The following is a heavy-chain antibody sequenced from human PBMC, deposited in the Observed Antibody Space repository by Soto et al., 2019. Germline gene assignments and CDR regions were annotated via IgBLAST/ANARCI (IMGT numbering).Heavy chain of an antibody. V-gene: IGHV3-30*03. D-gene: IGHD3-9*01. CDR1: GFTFSSYS. Sequence: GGSLRLSCAASGFTFSSYSMNWVRQAPGKGLEWVSVITYNGSNKYYADSVKGRFTISRDNSKNTLYLQMNSLRAEDTAVYYCATFYDILTGYSGVLRFDYWGQGTLVTVSS. J-gene: IGHJ4*02. CDR2: ITYNGSNK. CDR3: ATFYDILTGYSGVLRFDY.